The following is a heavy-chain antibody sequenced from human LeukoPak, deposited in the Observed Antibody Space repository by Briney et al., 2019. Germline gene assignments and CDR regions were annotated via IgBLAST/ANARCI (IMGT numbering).Heavy chain of an antibody. Sequence: PGGSLRLSCAASGFTFSSYGMHWVRQAPGKGLEWVAFIRYDGSNKYYADSVKGRFTISRDNSKNTLYLQMNSLRAEDTAVYYCAKGLGTTVTTRTSYYYYMDVWGKGTTVTVSS. J-gene: IGHJ6*03. D-gene: IGHD4-11*01. CDR1: GFTFSSYG. CDR3: AKGLGTTVTTRTSYYYYMDV. V-gene: IGHV3-30*02. CDR2: IRYDGSNK.